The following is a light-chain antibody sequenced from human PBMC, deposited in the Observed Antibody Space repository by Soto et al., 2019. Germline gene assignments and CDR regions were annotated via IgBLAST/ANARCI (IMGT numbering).Light chain of an antibody. Sequence: EIVLTQSPATLSLSPAERATLSCRASQSITSYLAWYQQKPDNAPRLLIYDASNRATCIPARFSGSRSGTDFTLTISSLDSEDFVVYYCQQRNGWPPIFSFGPGTIVDV. J-gene: IGKJ3*01. CDR1: QSITSY. CDR3: QQRNGWPPIFS. CDR2: DAS. V-gene: IGKV3-11*01.